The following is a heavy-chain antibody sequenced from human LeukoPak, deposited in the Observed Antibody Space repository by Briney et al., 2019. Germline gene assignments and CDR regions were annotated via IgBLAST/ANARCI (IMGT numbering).Heavy chain of an antibody. D-gene: IGHD3-16*01. V-gene: IGHV4-39*01. CDR1: GGSVSSGGYY. CDR3: ARRMITFGGNDY. J-gene: IGHJ4*02. Sequence: SETLSLTCSVSGGSVSSGGYYWGWIRQPPGKGLEWIGSIYYSGSTYYNPSLKSRVTISVDTSKNQFSLKLSSVTAADTAVYYCARRMITFGGNDYWAQGTLVTVSS. CDR2: IYYSGST.